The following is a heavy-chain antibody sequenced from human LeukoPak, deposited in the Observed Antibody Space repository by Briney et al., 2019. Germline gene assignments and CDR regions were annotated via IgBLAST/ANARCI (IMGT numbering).Heavy chain of an antibody. D-gene: IGHD3-22*01. CDR3: ARGIADYYDSSGYGLVDY. Sequence: SETLSLTCAVYGWSFSGYYWSWIRQPPGKGLEWIGEINHSGSTNYNPSLKSRVTISVDTSKNQFSLKLSSVTAADTAVYYCARGIADYYDSSGYGLVDYWGQGTLVTVSS. CDR1: GWSFSGYY. V-gene: IGHV4-34*01. J-gene: IGHJ4*02. CDR2: INHSGST.